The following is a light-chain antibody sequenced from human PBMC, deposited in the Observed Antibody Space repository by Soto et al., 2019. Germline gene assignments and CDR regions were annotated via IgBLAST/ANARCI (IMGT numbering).Light chain of an antibody. J-gene: IGKJ4*01. CDR3: QHSYSTLGLT. CDR2: AAS. CDR1: QSSSSY. V-gene: IGKV1-39*01. Sequence: DIQMTQSPSSLSASVGDRVTITCRASQSSSSYLNWYQQKPWKAPKLLIYAASSLQSGVPSRFSGSGSGTDFTLSISSLQPEDFSTYYCQHSYSTLGLTFGGGTKVEIK.